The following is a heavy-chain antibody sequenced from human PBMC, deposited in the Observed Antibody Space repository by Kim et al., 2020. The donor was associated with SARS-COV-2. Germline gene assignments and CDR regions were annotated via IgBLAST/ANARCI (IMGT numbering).Heavy chain of an antibody. CDR2: ISGSGGST. V-gene: IGHV3-23*01. J-gene: IGHJ4*02. CDR3: AKDLGLVPDSILSGSLPNFDY. Sequence: GGSLRLSCAASGFTFSSYAMSWVRQAPGKGLEWVSAISGSGGSTYYADSVKGRFTISRDNSKNTLYLQMNSLRAEDTAVYYCAKDLGLVPDSILSGSLPNFDYWGQGTLVTVSS. CDR1: GFTFSSYA. D-gene: IGHD2-15*01.